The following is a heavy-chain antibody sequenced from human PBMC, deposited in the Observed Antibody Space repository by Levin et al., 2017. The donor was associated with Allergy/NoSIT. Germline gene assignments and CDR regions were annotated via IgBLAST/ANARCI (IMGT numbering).Heavy chain of an antibody. D-gene: IGHD5-18*01. J-gene: IGHJ4*02. CDR2: IYLSGST. CDR1: GGSISSGGYS. CDR3: ARVAGYSYGYYFDY. V-gene: IGHV4-30-2*01. Sequence: SETLSLTCAVSGGSISSGGYSWSWIRQPPGKGLEWIGNIYLSGSTYYNPSLKSRVTISVDRSKNQFSLNLSSVNAADTAVYYCARVAGYSYGYYFDYWGQGTLVTVSS.